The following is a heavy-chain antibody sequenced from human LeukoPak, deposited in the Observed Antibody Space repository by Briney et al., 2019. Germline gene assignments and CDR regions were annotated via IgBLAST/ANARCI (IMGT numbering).Heavy chain of an antibody. CDR2: ITTNSYM. Sequence: GGSLRLSCAASGFTFSTYSMIWVRQAPGKGLEWVSSITTNSYMYYADSVKGRFTISRDNAKNTLYLQMNSLRADDTAVYYCARGSPGYSSSWYPSWGQGTRVTVSS. CDR1: GFTFSTYS. D-gene: IGHD6-13*01. CDR3: ARGSPGYSSSWYPS. V-gene: IGHV3-21*01. J-gene: IGHJ4*02.